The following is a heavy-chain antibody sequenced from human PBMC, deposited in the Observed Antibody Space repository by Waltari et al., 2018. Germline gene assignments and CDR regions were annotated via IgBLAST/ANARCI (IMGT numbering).Heavy chain of an antibody. CDR3: AKGSSSRTLFDY. Sequence: EVQLLESGGGLVQPGGSLGLSCAASGFTCTSFAMSWVRQVPGKGLEWVSVISGSGGNTYYADSVKGRFTISRDNSKNTLYVQMNSLRAEDTAVYFCAKGSSSRTLFDYWGQGTLVTVSS. V-gene: IGHV3-23*01. J-gene: IGHJ4*02. CDR2: ISGSGGNT. CDR1: GFTCTSFA. D-gene: IGHD6-6*01.